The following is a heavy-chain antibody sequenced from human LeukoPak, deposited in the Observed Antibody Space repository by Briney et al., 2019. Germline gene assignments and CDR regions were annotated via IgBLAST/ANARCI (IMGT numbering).Heavy chain of an antibody. D-gene: IGHD3-10*01. CDR2: IYYSGST. CDR3: ARGRLDYYGSGSYYILHY. Sequence: SETLSLTCTVSGGSISSGGYYWSWIRQHPGKGLEWIGYIYYSGSTYYNPSLKSRVTISVDTSKNQFSLKLSSVTAADTAVYYCARGRLDYYGSGSYYILHYWGQGTLVTVSS. J-gene: IGHJ4*02. CDR1: GGSISSGGYY. V-gene: IGHV4-31*03.